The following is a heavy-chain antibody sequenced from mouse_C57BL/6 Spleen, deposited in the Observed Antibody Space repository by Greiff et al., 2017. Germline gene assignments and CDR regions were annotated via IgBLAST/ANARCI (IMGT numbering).Heavy chain of an antibody. V-gene: IGHV1-80*01. CDR3: ARGTGGGAMDY. D-gene: IGHD4-1*01. CDR1: GYAFSSYW. J-gene: IGHJ4*01. CDR2: IYPGDGDT. Sequence: VQLQQSGAELVKPGASVKISCKASGYAFSSYWMNWVKQRPGTGLEWIGQIYPGDGDTNYNGKFKGKATLTADKSSSTAYIQLSSLTSEDSAVYFCARGTGGGAMDYWGQGTSVTVSS.